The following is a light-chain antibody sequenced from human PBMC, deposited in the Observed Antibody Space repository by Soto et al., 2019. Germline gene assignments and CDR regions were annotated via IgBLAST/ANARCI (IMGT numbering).Light chain of an antibody. CDR1: SSDVGAYNY. V-gene: IGLV2-14*01. CDR3: FSHRGGDSHV. Sequence: QSVLTQPASVSGSPGQSITISCTGTSSDVGAYNYVSWYQQYPGKAPKLMIYGVTNRPSGVSNRSSGSKTGNTASLTISGLQAEDEADYYCFSHRGGDSHVFGTGTNVTVL. CDR2: GVT. J-gene: IGLJ1*01.